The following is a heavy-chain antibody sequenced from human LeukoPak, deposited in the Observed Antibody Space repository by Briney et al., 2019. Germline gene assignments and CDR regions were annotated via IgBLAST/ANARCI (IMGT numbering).Heavy chain of an antibody. V-gene: IGHV4-4*07. CDR1: GGSISSYY. CDR3: ARVPATVTTQHYYYYMDV. J-gene: IGHJ6*03. D-gene: IGHD4-11*01. Sequence: SETLSLTCTVSGGSISSYYWSWIRQPAGKGLEWIGRIYTSGSTNYNLSLKSRVTISVDKSKNQFSLKLSSVTAADTAVYYCARVPATVTTQHYYYYMDVWGKGTTVTVSS. CDR2: IYTSGST.